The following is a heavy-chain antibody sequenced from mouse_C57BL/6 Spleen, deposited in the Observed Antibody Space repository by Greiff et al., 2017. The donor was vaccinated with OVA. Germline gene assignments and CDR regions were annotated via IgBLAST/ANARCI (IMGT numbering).Heavy chain of an antibody. CDR1: GYNIKNTY. CDR2: IDPANGHT. V-gene: IGHV14-3*01. D-gene: IGHD1-1*01. J-gene: IGHJ3*01. Sequence: EVQLHQSVAELVRPGASVKLSCTASGYNIKNTYMHWVKQRPEQGLEWIGRIDPANGHTKYAPKFQGTATITADTSSNTSYLQLSSLTSEDTAIYYCSQIAPISTEVGGADWGQGTLVTVSA. CDR3: SQIAPISTEVGGAD.